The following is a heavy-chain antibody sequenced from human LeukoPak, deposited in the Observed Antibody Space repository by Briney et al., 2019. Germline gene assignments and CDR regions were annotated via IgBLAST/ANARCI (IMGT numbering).Heavy chain of an antibody. CDR2: IYTSGST. Sequence: SETLSLTCTVSGVSISNYYWSWIRQPAGKGLEWIGRIYTSGSTKYNPSLKSRVSISVDKSKNQFSLKLSSVTAADTAVYYCARGSPRPASSNDYWGQGTLVTVSS. CDR1: GVSISNYY. CDR3: ARGSPRPASSNDY. D-gene: IGHD6-6*01. J-gene: IGHJ4*02. V-gene: IGHV4-4*07.